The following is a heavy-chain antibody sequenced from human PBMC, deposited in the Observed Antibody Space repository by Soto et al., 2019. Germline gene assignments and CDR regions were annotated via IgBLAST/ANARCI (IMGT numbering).Heavy chain of an antibody. D-gene: IGHD3-3*01. J-gene: IGHJ4*02. CDR1: GGSISSGGYY. V-gene: IGHV4-31*01. CDR2: IYYSGST. CDR3: ARERSITIFEVDPDRNYYCDY. Sequence: QVQLQESGPGLVKPSQTLSLTCTVSGGSISSGGYYWSWIRRHPGKGLEWIGYIYYSGSTYDNPSQQQPGNTAVHTTKNQYSRKLSSATPADTAVYYCARERSITIFEVDPDRNYYCDYWGQGTLVTVSS.